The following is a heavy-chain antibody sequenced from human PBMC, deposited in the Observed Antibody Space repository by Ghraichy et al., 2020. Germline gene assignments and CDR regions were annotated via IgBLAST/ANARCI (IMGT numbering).Heavy chain of an antibody. CDR2: ISYDGISK. CDR1: GFTFRTYS. J-gene: IGHJ6*02. CDR3: ARDIKSSSWSYYFYAMDV. Sequence: GGSLRLSCAASGFTFRTYSMHWVRQAPGKGLEWVAVISYDGISKYYADSVKGRFTISRDNSKNTLYLKMNSLRAEDTAVYYCARDIKSSSWSYYFYAMDVWGQGTTVTVSS. D-gene: IGHD6-13*01. V-gene: IGHV3-30-3*01.